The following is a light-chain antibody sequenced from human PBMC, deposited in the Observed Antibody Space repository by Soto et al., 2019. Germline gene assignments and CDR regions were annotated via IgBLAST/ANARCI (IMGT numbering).Light chain of an antibody. Sequence: QSVLTQPPSVSGSPGQSITISCTGTSTDVGGYNYVSWYQHHPGTAPKLMIYDVSNRPSGVSNRFSGSKSGNTASLTIAGLQAEDEADYYYNSYTSTSTSYVFGAGTKLTVL. V-gene: IGLV2-14*03. CDR2: DVS. CDR3: NSYTSTSTSYV. CDR1: STDVGGYNY. J-gene: IGLJ1*01.